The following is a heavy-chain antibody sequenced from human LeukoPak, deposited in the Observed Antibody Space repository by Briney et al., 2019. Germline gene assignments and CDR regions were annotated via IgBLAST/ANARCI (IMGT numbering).Heavy chain of an antibody. CDR1: GYTFTSYG. D-gene: IGHD3-22*01. V-gene: IGHV1-18*01. CDR3: ARNYYDSSGYYYFDY. J-gene: IGHJ4*02. CDR2: ISAYNGNT. Sequence: ASVKVSCKASGYTFTSYGVSWVRQAPGQGLEWMGWISAYNGNTNYAQKLQGRVTMTTDTSTSTAYMELRSLRSDDTAVYYCARNYYDSSGYYYFDYWGQGTLVTVSS.